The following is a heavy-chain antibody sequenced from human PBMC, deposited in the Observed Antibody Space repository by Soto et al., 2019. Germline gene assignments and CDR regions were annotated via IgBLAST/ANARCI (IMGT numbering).Heavy chain of an antibody. Sequence: GGPVKVSCKASGGTFSSYAISWVRQAPGQGLEWMGGIIPIFGTANYAQKFQGRVTITADESTSTAYMELSSLRSEDTAVYYCALDRDIVVVPAIQAYRFDPWGQGTLVTVSS. D-gene: IGHD2-2*01. J-gene: IGHJ5*02. CDR1: GGTFSSYA. CDR2: IIPIFGTA. V-gene: IGHV1-69*13. CDR3: ALDRDIVVVPAIQAYRFDP.